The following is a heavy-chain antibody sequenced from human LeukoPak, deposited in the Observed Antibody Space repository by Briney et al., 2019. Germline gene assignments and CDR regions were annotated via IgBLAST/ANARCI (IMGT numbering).Heavy chain of an antibody. Sequence: KPSETLSLTCAVYGGSFSGYYWSWIRQPPGKGLEWIGEINHSGSTNYNPSLKSRVTISVDTSKNQFSLKLGSVTAADTAVYYCARRKRWFGESSDYWGQGTLVTVSS. D-gene: IGHD3-10*01. CDR2: INHSGST. CDR1: GGSFSGYY. J-gene: IGHJ4*02. CDR3: ARRKRWFGESSDY. V-gene: IGHV4-34*01.